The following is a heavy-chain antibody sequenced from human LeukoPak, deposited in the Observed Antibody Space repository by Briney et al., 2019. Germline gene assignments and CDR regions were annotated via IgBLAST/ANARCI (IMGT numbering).Heavy chain of an antibody. Sequence: TGGSLRLSCSASGFTFSSFALSWVRQAPGKGLEWVSGIIANGGSAYYADSVKGRFTISRDNSKNTLYLQMNSLRAEDTAVYYCASRYYGSGSLIDYWGQGTLVTVSS. J-gene: IGHJ4*02. V-gene: IGHV3-23*01. CDR3: ASRYYGSGSLIDY. CDR1: GFTFSSFA. D-gene: IGHD3-10*01. CDR2: IIANGGSA.